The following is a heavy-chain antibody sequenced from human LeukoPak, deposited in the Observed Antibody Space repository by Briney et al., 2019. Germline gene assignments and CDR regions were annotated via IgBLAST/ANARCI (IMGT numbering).Heavy chain of an antibody. CDR1: GGSFSGYY. CDR2: INHSGST. J-gene: IGHJ4*02. D-gene: IGHD3-22*01. V-gene: IGHV4-34*01. Sequence: PSETLSLTCAVYGGSFSGYYWNWIRQPPGKGLEWIGEINHSGSTNYNPSLKSRVTISIDTSKNHFSLKLSSVTAADTAVYYCARVDSSGCYLDYWGQGTLVTVSS. CDR3: ARVDSSGCYLDY.